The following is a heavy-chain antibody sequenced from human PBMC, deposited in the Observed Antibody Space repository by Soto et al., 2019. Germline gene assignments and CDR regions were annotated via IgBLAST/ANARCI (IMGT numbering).Heavy chain of an antibody. CDR2: IDWDDDK. J-gene: IGHJ4*02. CDR1: GFSLTTSEMR. Sequence: SGPTLVNPTQTLTLTCTFSGFSLTTSEMRVGWIRQPPGKALEWLARIDWDDDKFYSTTLKTRLTISRDTSKNQVVLTMTKMDPVDTATYYCARIYGSTWPYFDYRGQGILVTVSS. CDR3: ARIYGSTWPYFDY. V-gene: IGHV2-70*04. D-gene: IGHD6-13*01.